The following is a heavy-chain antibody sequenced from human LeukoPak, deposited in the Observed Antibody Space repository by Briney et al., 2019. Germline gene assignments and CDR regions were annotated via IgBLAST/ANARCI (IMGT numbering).Heavy chain of an antibody. CDR1: GFTFRSYA. CDR3: ARDTGAYYDSGGLDY. CDR2: ISSSSSYI. D-gene: IGHD3-22*01. J-gene: IGHJ4*02. V-gene: IGHV3-21*01. Sequence: GGSLRLSCASSGFTFRSYAMSWVRQAPGKGLEWVSGISSSSSYIYYADSVKGRFTISRDNAKNSLYLQMNSLRAEDTAVYYCARDTGAYYDSGGLDYWGQGTLVTVSS.